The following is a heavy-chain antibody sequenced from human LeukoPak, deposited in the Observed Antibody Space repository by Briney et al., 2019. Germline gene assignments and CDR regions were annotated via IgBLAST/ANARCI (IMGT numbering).Heavy chain of an antibody. D-gene: IGHD6-13*01. V-gene: IGHV1-58*02. J-gene: IGHJ3*02. CDR1: GFTFTSSA. CDR2: IVVGSGNT. Sequence: GTLVKVSCKASGFTFTSSAMQSVRHARGQRLEWIGGIVVGSGNTNYAQKFQERVTITRDMSTSTAYMELSSLRSEDTAVYYCAAYRPRGSSWYGDAFDIWGQGTMVTVSS. CDR3: AAYRPRGSSWYGDAFDI.